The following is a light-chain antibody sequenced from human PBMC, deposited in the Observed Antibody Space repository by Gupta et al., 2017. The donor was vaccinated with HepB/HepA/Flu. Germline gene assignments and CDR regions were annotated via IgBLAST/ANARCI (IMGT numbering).Light chain of an antibody. CDR3: QQYFNWPPYT. Sequence: EIAFPQSPASISMTQGERATLSGRASQRGSRNLVWYQQKPGQAPRLLIYGASTRATGIPARFSGSGSGTEFTLTISNMQSEDFAVYHCQQYFNWPPYTFGQGTKLEIK. CDR1: QRGSRN. CDR2: GAS. V-gene: IGKV3-15*01. J-gene: IGKJ2*01.